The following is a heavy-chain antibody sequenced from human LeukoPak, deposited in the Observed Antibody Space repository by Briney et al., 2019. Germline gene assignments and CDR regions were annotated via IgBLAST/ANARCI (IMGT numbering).Heavy chain of an antibody. J-gene: IGHJ6*03. V-gene: IGHV1-69*05. CDR2: IIPIFGTA. Sequence: ASVKVSCKASGGTFSSYAISWVRQAPGQGLEWMGGIIPIFGTANYAQKFQGRVTITTDESTSTAYMELSSPRSEDTAVYYCARGQAGGYYYMDVWGKGTTVTVSS. CDR3: ARGQAGGYYYMDV. D-gene: IGHD3-16*01. CDR1: GGTFSSYA.